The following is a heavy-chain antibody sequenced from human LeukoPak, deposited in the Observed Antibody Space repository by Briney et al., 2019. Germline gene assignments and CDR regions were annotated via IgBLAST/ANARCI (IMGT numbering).Heavy chain of an antibody. CDR2: LNPSGGST. CDR3: ARGGYSSPRGWLDS. CDR1: GYTFTNYY. D-gene: IGHD6-13*01. V-gene: IGHV1-46*01. J-gene: IGHJ5*01. Sequence: GASVKVSCKASGYTFTNYYMHWVRQAPGQGLEWMGMLNPSGGSTTYAQKFQGRVSLTRDMSTRTVYMELSSLRSEDTAVYYCARGGYSSPRGWLDSWGQGTLVTVSS.